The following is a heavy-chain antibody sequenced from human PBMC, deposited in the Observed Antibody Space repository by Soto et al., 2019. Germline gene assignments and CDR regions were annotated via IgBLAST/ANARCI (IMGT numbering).Heavy chain of an antibody. J-gene: IGHJ6*02. CDR2: MNAKSGAT. CDR1: GYTFTDFD. CDR3: ARGNPFNYAGFDV. D-gene: IGHD3-16*01. V-gene: IGHV1-8*01. Sequence: QAHLEQSGAEVKRPGASVKVSCKASGYTFTDFDINWLRQASGQGPEWMGWMNAKSGATFFAQRFQGKFNMTWDTSLSTAYMEVGSLTSDDTAIYYCARGNPFNYAGFDVWGQGTTVAVSS.